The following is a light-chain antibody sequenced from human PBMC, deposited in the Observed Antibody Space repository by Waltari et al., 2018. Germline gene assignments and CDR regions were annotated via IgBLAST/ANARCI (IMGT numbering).Light chain of an antibody. CDR3: ASWDDSHYV. CDR1: NSHLGSNY. CDR2: RNN. J-gene: IGLJ1*01. Sequence: QSVLTQPPPASETPVQSVTISCPARNSHLGSNYLSWYQQLPGTAPKLLIYRNNQRPSGVPDRFSASKSGTSASLAIDGLRSEDEAVYYCASWDDSHYVFGPGTQVTVL. V-gene: IGLV1-47*01.